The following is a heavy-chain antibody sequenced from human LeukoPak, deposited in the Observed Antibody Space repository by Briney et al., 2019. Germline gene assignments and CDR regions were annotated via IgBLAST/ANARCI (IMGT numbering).Heavy chain of an antibody. CDR3: ASPAVAGTVVNYYFDY. CDR1: EYTFTGYY. V-gene: IGHV1-2*02. Sequence: GASVKVSCKASEYTFTGYYMHWVRQAPGQGLEWMGWINPNSGGTNYAQKFQGRVTMTRDTSISTAYMELSRLRSDDTAVYYCASPAVAGTVVNYYFDYWGQGTLVTVSS. D-gene: IGHD6-19*01. J-gene: IGHJ4*02. CDR2: INPNSGGT.